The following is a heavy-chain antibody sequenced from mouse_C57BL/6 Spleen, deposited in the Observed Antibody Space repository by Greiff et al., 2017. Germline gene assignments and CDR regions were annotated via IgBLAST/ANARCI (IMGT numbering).Heavy chain of an antibody. Sequence: QQSCKASGYTFTSYWMHWVKQRPIQGLEWIGNIDPSDSETHYNQKFKDKATLTVDKSSSTAYMQLSSLTSEDSAVYYCARDTTVVATDAMDYWGQGTSVTVSS. CDR3: ARDTTVVATDAMDY. CDR2: IDPSDSET. J-gene: IGHJ4*01. D-gene: IGHD1-1*01. CDR1: GYTFTSYW. V-gene: IGHV1-52*01.